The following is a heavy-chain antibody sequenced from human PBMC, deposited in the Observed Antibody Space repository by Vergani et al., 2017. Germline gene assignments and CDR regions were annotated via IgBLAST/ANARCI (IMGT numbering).Heavy chain of an antibody. D-gene: IGHD6-6*01. Sequence: EVQLVESGGALVKPGGSLRLSCAASGFTFSSHAMSWVRQGHGQGLEWVSSIKNTGDSTHYADSVKGRFTISRDNSKNTLYLQMNSLRAEDTAVYYCAKGYSSSSEEIDYWGQGTLVTVSS. CDR3: AKGYSSSSEEIDY. CDR2: IKNTGDST. CDR1: GFTFSSHA. V-gene: IGHV3-23*04. J-gene: IGHJ4*02.